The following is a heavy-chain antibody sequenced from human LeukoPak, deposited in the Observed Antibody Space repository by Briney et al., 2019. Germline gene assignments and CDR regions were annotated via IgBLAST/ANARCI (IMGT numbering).Heavy chain of an antibody. V-gene: IGHV1-69*05. CDR1: GYTFTSYG. CDR3: ARDRGSGTLHWFDP. J-gene: IGHJ5*02. D-gene: IGHD3-3*01. CDR2: IIPIFGTA. Sequence: TVKVSCKASGYTFTSYGISWVRQAPGQGLEWMGGIIPIFGTANYAQKFQGRVTITTDESTSTAYMELSSLRSEDTAVYYCARDRGSGTLHWFDPWGQGTLVTVSS.